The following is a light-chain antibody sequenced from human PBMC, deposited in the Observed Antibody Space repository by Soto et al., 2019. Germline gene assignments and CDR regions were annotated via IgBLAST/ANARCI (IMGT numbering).Light chain of an antibody. CDR2: WAS. V-gene: IGKV4-1*01. CDR3: QQYYSTHWT. J-gene: IGKJ1*01. CDR1: QSVLYSSNNRNY. Sequence: ESVITHASYPLAVSLVDRTTTNCKSGQSVLYSSNNRNYLAWYQLKPGQPPKLLIYWASTRESGVPDRFSGSGSGTDFTLTISSLQAEDVAVYYCQQYYSTHWTFGLGTKVDI.